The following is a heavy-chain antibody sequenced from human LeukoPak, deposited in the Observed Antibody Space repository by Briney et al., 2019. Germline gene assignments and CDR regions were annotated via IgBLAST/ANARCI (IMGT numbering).Heavy chain of an antibody. D-gene: IGHD6-13*01. J-gene: IGHJ3*02. V-gene: IGHV1-2*02. CDR2: INPNRGGT. Sequence: GASVKVSCKASGYTFIGYYMHWVRQAPGQGLEWMGWINPNRGGTNYAQKFQGRVTMTRDTSISTAYMELSRLRSDDTAVYYCARVGPYSSSWSYAFDIWGQGAMVTVSS. CDR1: GYTFIGYY. CDR3: ARVGPYSSSWSYAFDI.